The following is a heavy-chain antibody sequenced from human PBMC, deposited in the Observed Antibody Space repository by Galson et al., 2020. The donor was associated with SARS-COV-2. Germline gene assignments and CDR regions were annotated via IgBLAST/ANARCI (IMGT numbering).Heavy chain of an antibody. CDR3: ARSTGSGWYDS. V-gene: IGHV3-7*01. Sequence: GESLKISCAASGFAFSSYWMSWLRQAPGKGLEWVANIQHNGGEKYYVESVTGRFTISRDNVRNSLSLQMDSLRVEDTAVYYCARSTGSGWYDSWGQGTLVTVSS. J-gene: IGHJ5*01. D-gene: IGHD6-19*01. CDR2: IQHNGGEK. CDR1: GFAFSSYW.